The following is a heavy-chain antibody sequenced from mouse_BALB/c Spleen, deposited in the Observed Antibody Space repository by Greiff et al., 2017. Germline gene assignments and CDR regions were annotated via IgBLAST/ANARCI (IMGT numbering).Heavy chain of an antibody. CDR1: GYAFTSYN. J-gene: IGHJ4*01. Sequence: EVQLQQSGPQLVKPGASVKLSCKASGYAFTSYNMYWVKQSHGKSLEWIGYIDPYNGCTSYNQKFKGKSTLTVDISSSTAYMHLNSLTSEDSAVYYCAWLLGAMDYWGQGNSVTVYS. CDR3: AWLLGAMDY. CDR2: IDPYNGCT. V-gene: IGHV1S135*01. D-gene: IGHD2-3*01.